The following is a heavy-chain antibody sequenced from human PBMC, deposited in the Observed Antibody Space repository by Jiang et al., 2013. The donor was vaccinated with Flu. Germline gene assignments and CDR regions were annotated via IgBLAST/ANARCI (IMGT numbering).Heavy chain of an antibody. Sequence: GLVKPSETLSLTCTVSGGSISRSSYYWGWIRQPPEKGLEWIGSVYYSGSTYYNPSLKSRVTISLDTSKNQFSLKLSSVTAADTAVYYCARTSTSSLVGWGQGTLVTVSS. CDR3: ARTSTSSLVG. J-gene: IGHJ4*02. V-gene: IGHV4-39*01. D-gene: IGHD6-6*01. CDR2: VYYSGST. CDR1: GGSISRSSYY.